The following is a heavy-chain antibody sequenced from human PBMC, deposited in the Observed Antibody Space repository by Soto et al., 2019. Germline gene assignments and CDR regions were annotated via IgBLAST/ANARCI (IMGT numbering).Heavy chain of an antibody. V-gene: IGHV2-70*01. CDR3: ARINHVDIVATIEPWFDP. Sequence: GSGPTLVNPTQTLTLTCTFSGFSLSTSGMCVSWIRQPPGKALEWLALIDWDDDKYYSTSLKTRLTISKDTSKNQVVLTMTNMDPVDTATYYCARINHVDIVATIEPWFDPWGQGTLVTVSS. CDR2: IDWDDDK. CDR1: GFSLSTSGMC. J-gene: IGHJ5*02. D-gene: IGHD5-12*01.